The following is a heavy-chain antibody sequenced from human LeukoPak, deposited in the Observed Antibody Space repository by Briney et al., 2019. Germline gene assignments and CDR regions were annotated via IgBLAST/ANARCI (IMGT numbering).Heavy chain of an antibody. CDR3: ARGPARCSSTSLLCIGPDWFDP. CDR1: GGTFSSYA. J-gene: IGHJ5*02. CDR2: IIPILGIA. D-gene: IGHD2-2*01. V-gene: IGHV1-69*04. Sequence: GASVKVSCKASGGTFSSYAISWVRQAPGQGLEWMGRIIPILGIANYAQKFQGRVTITADKSTSTAYMELSSLRSEDTAVYYCARGPARCSSTSLLCIGPDWFDPWGQGTLVTVSS.